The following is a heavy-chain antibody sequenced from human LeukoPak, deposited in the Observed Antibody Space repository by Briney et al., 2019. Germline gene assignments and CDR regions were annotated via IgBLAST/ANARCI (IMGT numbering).Heavy chain of an antibody. V-gene: IGHV3-9*01. Sequence: GGSLRLSCAASGFTFDDYAMHWVRQAPGKGLEWVPGISWNSGSIGYADSVKGRFTISRDNAKNSLYLQMNSLRAEDTALYYCAKDTASGATGYFDYWGQGTLVTVSS. D-gene: IGHD6-25*01. CDR1: GFTFDDYA. J-gene: IGHJ4*02. CDR3: AKDTASGATGYFDY. CDR2: ISWNSGSI.